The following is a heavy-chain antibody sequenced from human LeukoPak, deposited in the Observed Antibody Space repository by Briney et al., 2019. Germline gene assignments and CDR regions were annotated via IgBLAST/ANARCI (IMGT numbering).Heavy chain of an antibody. Sequence: PGGSLRLSCAGSGFTFNTSAMSWVRQAPGKGLEWVSAIIGSGRSTYYTDSVRGRFTISRDNSKNTLYLQMNSLRAEDTAVYFCAKGRGTRVYNWFDTWGQGILVTVSS. D-gene: IGHD1-26*01. CDR3: AKGRGTRVYNWFDT. CDR1: GFTFNTSA. CDR2: IIGSGRST. V-gene: IGHV3-23*01. J-gene: IGHJ5*02.